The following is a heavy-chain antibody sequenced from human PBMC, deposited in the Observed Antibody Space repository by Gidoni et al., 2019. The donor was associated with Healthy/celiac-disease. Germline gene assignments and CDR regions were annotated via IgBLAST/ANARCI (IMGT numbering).Heavy chain of an antibody. D-gene: IGHD3-16*01. V-gene: IGHV1-2*02. CDR2: INPNTGDT. Sequence: QVQLVQSGAEVKKPGASVKVSCQASGYNFTGHYVHWVRQAPGQGLEWMAWINPNTGDTKYAQKFQGRVTLTRDTSISTAYMELTRLTSDDTAVYYCAGENWGRDFWGQGTLVTVSS. CDR1: GYNFTGHY. CDR3: AGENWGRDF. J-gene: IGHJ4*02.